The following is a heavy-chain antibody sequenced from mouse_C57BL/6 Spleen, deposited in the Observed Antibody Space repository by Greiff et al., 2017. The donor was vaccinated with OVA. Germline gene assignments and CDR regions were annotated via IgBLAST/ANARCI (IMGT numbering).Heavy chain of an antibody. Sequence: EVKLQESGPELVKPGASVKISCKASGYSFTDSNMNWVKQSNGKSLEWIGVINPNYGTTSYNQKFKGKATLTVDQSSSTAYMQLNSLTSEDSAVYYCARNGIYSNGYCDVWGTGTTVTVSS. CDR1: GYSFTDSN. CDR2: INPNYGTT. CDR3: ARNGIYSNGYCDV. V-gene: IGHV1-39*01. J-gene: IGHJ1*03. D-gene: IGHD2-5*01.